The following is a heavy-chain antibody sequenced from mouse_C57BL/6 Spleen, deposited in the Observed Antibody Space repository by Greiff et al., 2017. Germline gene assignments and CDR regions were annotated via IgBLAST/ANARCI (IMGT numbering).Heavy chain of an antibody. CDR1: GYTFTSYW. V-gene: IGHV1-64*01. CDR2: IHPNSGST. D-gene: IGHD1-1*01. CDR3: ARCYGSSYGYAMDY. Sequence: QVHVKQPGAELVKPGASVKLSCKASGYTFTSYWMHWVKQRPGQGLEWIGMIHPNSGSTNYNEKFKSKATLTVDKSSSTAYMQLSSLTSEDSAVYYCARCYGSSYGYAMDYWGQGTSVTVSS. J-gene: IGHJ4*01.